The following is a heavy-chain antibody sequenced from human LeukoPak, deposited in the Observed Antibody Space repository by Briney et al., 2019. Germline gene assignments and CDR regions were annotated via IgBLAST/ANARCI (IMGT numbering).Heavy chain of an antibody. CDR1: GGSISSYY. CDR3: ARGRERYYYYGMDV. D-gene: IGHD1-26*01. V-gene: IGHV4-59*01. CDR2: FYNSGSA. Sequence: SETLSLTCTVPGGSISSYYWSWIRQPPGKGLEWIGYFYNSGSANYNPSLKSRVTISEDTSKNQFSLKLSSVTAADTAVYYCARGRERYYYYGMDVWGQGTTVTVSS. J-gene: IGHJ6*02.